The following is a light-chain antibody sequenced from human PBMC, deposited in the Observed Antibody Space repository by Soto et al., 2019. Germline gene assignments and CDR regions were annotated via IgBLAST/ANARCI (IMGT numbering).Light chain of an antibody. J-gene: IGKJ4*01. V-gene: IGKV3-11*01. CDR3: QQRRNWPST. CDR2: DAS. CDR1: QSVSSY. Sequence: EIVLTQSPATLSLSPGERATLSCRSSQSVSSYLAWYQQKPGQAPRLLIYDASNRATGIPARFSGSGSGTDFTLNITSLEPEDFAVYYCQQRRNWPSTFGGGTKVEIK.